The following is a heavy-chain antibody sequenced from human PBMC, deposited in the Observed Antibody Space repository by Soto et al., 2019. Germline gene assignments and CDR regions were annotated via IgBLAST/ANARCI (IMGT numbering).Heavy chain of an antibody. CDR2: INPESGNP. D-gene: IGHD2-8*01. CDR3: ASEDCTNTNCLKGCHY. J-gene: IGHJ4*02. V-gene: IGHV1-2*02. CDR1: GYTFTDYY. Sequence: GASVKVSCKASGYTFTDYYMHWVRQAPGQGFEWVGGINPESGNPKYVPKFQGRVTVTRDTSTSTAYMELNGLTSDDTAVYYCASEDCTNTNCLKGCHYWGQGTMGIVSA.